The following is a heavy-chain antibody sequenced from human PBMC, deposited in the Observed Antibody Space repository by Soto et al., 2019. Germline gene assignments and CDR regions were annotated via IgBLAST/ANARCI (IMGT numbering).Heavy chain of an antibody. V-gene: IGHV3-33*01. CDR2: IWYDGSNK. Sequence: PGGSLRLSCAASGFTFSSYGMHWVRQAPGKGLEWVAVIWYDGSNKYYADTVKGRFTISRDNSKNTLYLQMNSLRAEYTAVYYCARGGYCSGGSCYLVVRNWFDPWGQGTLVTVSS. CDR3: ARGGYCSGGSCYLVVRNWFDP. J-gene: IGHJ5*02. D-gene: IGHD2-15*01. CDR1: GFTFSSYG.